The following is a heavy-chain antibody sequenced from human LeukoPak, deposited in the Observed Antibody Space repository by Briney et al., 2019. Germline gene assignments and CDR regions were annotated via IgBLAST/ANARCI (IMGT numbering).Heavy chain of an antibody. CDR3: TREVSTVTFDY. D-gene: IGHD4-17*01. J-gene: IGHJ4*02. V-gene: IGHV4-59*01. Sequence: SETLSLTCAVYGGSFSGYYWSWIRRPPGKGLEWIGYVYYNGLTSYNASLRRRLILSVDTARNQVSLKLTSVTAADTAVYYCTREVSTVTFDYWGQGTLVTVSS. CDR1: GGSFSGYY. CDR2: VYYNGLT.